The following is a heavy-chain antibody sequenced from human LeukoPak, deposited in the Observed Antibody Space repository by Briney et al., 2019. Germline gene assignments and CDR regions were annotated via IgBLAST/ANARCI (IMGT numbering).Heavy chain of an antibody. J-gene: IGHJ5*02. Sequence: SETLSLTCAVYGGSFSGYYWSWIRQPPGKGLEWIGEINHSGSTNYNPSLKSRVTISVDTSKNQFSLKLSSVTAADTAVYYCARGPWGVWGSYRPFDPWGQGTLVTVSS. V-gene: IGHV4-34*01. CDR2: INHSGST. D-gene: IGHD3-16*02. CDR1: GGSFSGYY. CDR3: ARGPWGVWGSYRPFDP.